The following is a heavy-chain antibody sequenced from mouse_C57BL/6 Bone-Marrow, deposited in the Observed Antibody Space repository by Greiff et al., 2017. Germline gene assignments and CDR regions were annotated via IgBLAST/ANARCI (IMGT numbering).Heavy chain of an antibody. V-gene: IGHV2-2*01. Sequence: VKVVESGPGLVQPSQSLSITCTVSGFSLTSYGVHWVRQSPGKGLEWLGVIWSGGSTDYNAAFISRLSISKDNSKSQVFFKMNSLQADDTAIYYCATYGSSYNGYFDVWGTGTTVTVSS. J-gene: IGHJ1*03. CDR2: IWSGGST. CDR3: ATYGSSYNGYFDV. CDR1: GFSLTSYG. D-gene: IGHD1-1*01.